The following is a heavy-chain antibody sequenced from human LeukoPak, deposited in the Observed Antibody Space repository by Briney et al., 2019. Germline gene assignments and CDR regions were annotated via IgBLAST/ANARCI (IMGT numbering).Heavy chain of an antibody. CDR1: GGSISSYS. CDR3: ARSLWFGEFPASN. V-gene: IGHV4-59*12. Sequence: PSETLSLTCTVSGGSISSYSWSWIRQPPGKGLEWIGYIYYSGSTYYNPSLKSRVTISVDTSKNQFSLKLSSVTAADTAVYYCARSLWFGEFPASNWGQGTLVTVSS. J-gene: IGHJ4*02. CDR2: IYYSGST. D-gene: IGHD3-10*01.